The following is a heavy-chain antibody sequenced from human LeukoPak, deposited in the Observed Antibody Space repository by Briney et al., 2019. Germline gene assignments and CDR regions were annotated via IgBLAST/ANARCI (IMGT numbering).Heavy chain of an antibody. CDR2: INHSGST. Sequence: SETLSLTCTVSGGSISSGSYYWSWIRQPAGKGLEWIGEINHSGSTNYNPSLKSRVTISVDTSKNQFSLKLSSVTAADTAVYYCARGRESTPKYYYDSSGPDYWGQGTLVTVSS. V-gene: IGHV4-61*10. D-gene: IGHD3-22*01. J-gene: IGHJ4*02. CDR1: GGSISSGSYY. CDR3: ARGRESTPKYYYDSSGPDY.